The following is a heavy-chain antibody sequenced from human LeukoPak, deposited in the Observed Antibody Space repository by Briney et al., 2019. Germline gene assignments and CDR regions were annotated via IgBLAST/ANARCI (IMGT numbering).Heavy chain of an antibody. V-gene: IGHV3-23*01. D-gene: IGHD1-7*01. CDR3: ARDLWITNWNYVYLGEDAFDI. Sequence: PGGSLRLSCAASGFTFSSYAMSWVRQAPGKGLEWVSAIGGGGNTTYYADSVKGRFTISRDNSKNTLYLQMNSLRAEDTAVYYCARDLWITNWNYVYLGEDAFDIWGQGTMVTVSS. J-gene: IGHJ3*02. CDR1: GFTFSSYA. CDR2: IGGGGNTT.